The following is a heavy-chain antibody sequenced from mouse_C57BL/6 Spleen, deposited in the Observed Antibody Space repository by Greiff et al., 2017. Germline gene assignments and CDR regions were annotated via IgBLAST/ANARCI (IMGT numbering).Heavy chain of an antibody. D-gene: IGHD1-1*01. CDR2: IYPRSGNT. CDR3: ATYYGQLSWGCAY. Sequence: QVQLKESGAELARPGASVKLSCKASGYTFTSYGISWVKQRTGQGLEWIGEIYPRSGNTYYNEKFKGKATLTADKSSSTAYMELRSLTSEDSAVYFCATYYGQLSWGCAYWGQGTLVTVSA. V-gene: IGHV1-81*01. J-gene: IGHJ3*01. CDR1: GYTFTSYG.